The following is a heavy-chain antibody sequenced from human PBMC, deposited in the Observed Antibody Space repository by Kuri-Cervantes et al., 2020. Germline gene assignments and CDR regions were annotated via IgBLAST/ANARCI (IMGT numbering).Heavy chain of an antibody. CDR3: ARGGFDLLSLHFDY. Sequence: SETLSLTCTVSGYPINNIYYWDWIRQSPEKGLEWIGEINHSGSTNYNPSLKSRVTISVDTSKNQFSLKLSSVTAADTAVYYCARGGFDLLSLHFDYWGQGTLVTVSS. V-gene: IGHV4-38-2*02. CDR1: GYPINNIYY. J-gene: IGHJ4*02. D-gene: IGHD3-10*01. CDR2: INHSGST.